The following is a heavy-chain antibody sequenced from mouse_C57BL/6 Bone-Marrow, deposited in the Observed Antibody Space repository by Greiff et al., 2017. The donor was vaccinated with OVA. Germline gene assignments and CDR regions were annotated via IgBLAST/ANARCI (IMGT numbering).Heavy chain of an antibody. CDR1: GYSITSGYY. J-gene: IGHJ2*01. CDR3: ARGLITTVVGSFDY. Sequence: EESGPGLVKPSQSLSLTCSVTGYSITSGYYWNWIRQFPGNKLEWMGYISYDGSNNYNPSLKNRISITRDTSKNQFFLKLNSVTTEDTATYYGARGLITTVVGSFDYWGQGTTLTVSS. V-gene: IGHV3-6*01. D-gene: IGHD1-1*01. CDR2: ISYDGSN.